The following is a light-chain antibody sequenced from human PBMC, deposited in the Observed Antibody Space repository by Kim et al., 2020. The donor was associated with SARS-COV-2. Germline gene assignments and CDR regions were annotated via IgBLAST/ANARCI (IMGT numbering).Light chain of an antibody. Sequence: SPGERATLYCRASQSVSSSYLAWYQQKPGQAPRLLIYGASSRATGIPDRFSGSGSGTDFTLTISRLEPEDFAVYYCQQYGSSRLTFGGGTKVDIK. CDR3: QQYGSSRLT. J-gene: IGKJ4*01. CDR1: QSVSSSY. CDR2: GAS. V-gene: IGKV3-20*01.